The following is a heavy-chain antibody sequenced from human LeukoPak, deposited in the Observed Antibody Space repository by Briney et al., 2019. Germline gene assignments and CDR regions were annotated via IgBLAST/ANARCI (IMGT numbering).Heavy chain of an antibody. CDR3: ARDQAVGSTRDS. CDR2: INGDGSSR. V-gene: IGHV3-74*01. J-gene: IGHJ4*02. D-gene: IGHD1-26*01. CDR1: GFTFSSYW. Sequence: GGSLRLSCAASGFTFSSYWMHWVRHPLGKGLVWVSRINGDGSSRIYADSVKGRFTISRDNAENTVYLQMTSLRAEDTAVYYCARDQAVGSTRDSWGQGTLVTVSS.